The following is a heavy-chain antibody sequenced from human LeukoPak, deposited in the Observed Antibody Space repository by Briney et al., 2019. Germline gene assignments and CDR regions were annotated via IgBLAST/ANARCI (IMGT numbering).Heavy chain of an antibody. J-gene: IGHJ1*01. Sequence: HGGSLRLSCAASGFTFSDYYMSWIRPAPGKGLEWVSYISSSGSTIYYADSVKGRFTISRDNAKNSLYLQMNSLRAEDTAVYYCARGYSSSWYTYFQHWGQGTLVTVSS. CDR1: GFTFSDYY. V-gene: IGHV3-11*01. CDR3: ARGYSSSWYTYFQH. CDR2: ISSSGSTI. D-gene: IGHD6-13*01.